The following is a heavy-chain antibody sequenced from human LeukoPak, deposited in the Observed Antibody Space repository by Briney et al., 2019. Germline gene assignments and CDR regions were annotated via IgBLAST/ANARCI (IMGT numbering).Heavy chain of an antibody. Sequence: GGSLRLSCVASGFTFSSYSMNWVRQAPGKGLEWVSSISHSSNIYYADSVKGRFTISRDNAKNSLYLQMNSLRAEDTAVYYCAELGITMIGGVWGKGTTVTISS. J-gene: IGHJ6*04. CDR3: AELGITMIGGV. D-gene: IGHD3-10*02. V-gene: IGHV3-21*01. CDR2: ISHSSNI. CDR1: GFTFSSYS.